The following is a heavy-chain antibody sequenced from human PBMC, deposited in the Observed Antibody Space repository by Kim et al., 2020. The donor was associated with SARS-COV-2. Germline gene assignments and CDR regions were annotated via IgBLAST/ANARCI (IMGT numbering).Heavy chain of an antibody. J-gene: IGHJ4*02. V-gene: IGHV4-59*01. CDR1: GGSISSYY. Sequence: SETLSLTCTVSGGSISSYYWSWIRQPPGKGLEWIGYIYYSGSTNYNPSLKSRVTISVDTSKNQFSLKLSSVTAADTAVYYCARDPYGDYLFDYWGQGTLVTVSS. CDR3: ARDPYGDYLFDY. CDR2: IYYSGST. D-gene: IGHD4-17*01.